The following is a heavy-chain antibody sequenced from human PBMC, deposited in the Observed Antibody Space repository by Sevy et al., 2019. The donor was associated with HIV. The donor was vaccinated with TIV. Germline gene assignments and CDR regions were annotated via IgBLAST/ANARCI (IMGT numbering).Heavy chain of an antibody. J-gene: IGHJ4*02. Sequence: GGSLRLSCSASGFTFSGYAMSWVRQAPGKGLEWVSTVSNRGDDTYYADSVKGRFTISRDNSKDTLYLHLNSLRGDDTAVYFCARHDDHDAIGGTGTFDYWGQGTLVTVSS. CDR1: GFTFSGYA. CDR3: ARHDDHDAIGGTGTFDY. CDR2: VSNRGDDT. D-gene: IGHD3-3*01. V-gene: IGHV3-23*01.